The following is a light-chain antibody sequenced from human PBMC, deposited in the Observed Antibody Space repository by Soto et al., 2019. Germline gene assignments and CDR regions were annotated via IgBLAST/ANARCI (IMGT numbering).Light chain of an antibody. CDR2: TAS. CDR3: QQFNSYPIT. Sequence: DVQLNQSPSFLSASVGDRVTITCRASQGISSYLAWYQQKPEKAPKLLIYTASTLQSGVPSRFSGSGSGTEFTLTISSLQPEDFATYYCQQFNSYPITFGQGTRLEI. CDR1: QGISSY. V-gene: IGKV1-9*01. J-gene: IGKJ5*01.